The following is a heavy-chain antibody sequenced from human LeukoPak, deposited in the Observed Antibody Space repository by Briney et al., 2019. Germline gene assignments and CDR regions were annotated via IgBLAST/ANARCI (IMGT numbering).Heavy chain of an antibody. V-gene: IGHV1-2*02. CDR3: ARALYYYDSSGYYYFDY. CDR2: INPNSGGT. CDR1: GYTFTGYY. J-gene: IGHJ4*02. D-gene: IGHD3-22*01. Sequence: GASVKVSCKASGYTFTGYYMHWVRQDPGQGLEWIGWINPNSGGTNYAQKFQGRVTMTRDTSISTAYMELSRLRSDDTAVYYCARALYYYDSSGYYYFDYWGQGTLVTVSS.